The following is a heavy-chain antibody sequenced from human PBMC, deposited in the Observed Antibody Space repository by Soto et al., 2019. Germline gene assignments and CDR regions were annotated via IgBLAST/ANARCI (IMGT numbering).Heavy chain of an antibody. CDR3: ARHISPISSSWLGGWFDP. Sequence: SETLSLTCTVSGGSISSSSYYWGWIRQPPGKGLEWIGSIYYSGSTYYNPSLKSRVTISVDTSKNQFSLKLSSVTAADTAVYYCARHISPISSSWLGGWFDPWGQGTLVTVSS. CDR1: GGSISSSSYY. J-gene: IGHJ5*02. CDR2: IYYSGST. V-gene: IGHV4-39*01. D-gene: IGHD6-13*01.